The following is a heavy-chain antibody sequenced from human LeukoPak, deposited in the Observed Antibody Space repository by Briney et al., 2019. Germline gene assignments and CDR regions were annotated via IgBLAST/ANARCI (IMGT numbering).Heavy chain of an antibody. J-gene: IGHJ4*02. Sequence: TGGSLRLSCADSGFTFNIYWMHWVRHAPGKGLVWVSRINTDGTTTSYADSVKGRFTISRDNAKNSLYLQMNSLRAEDTAVYYCARQGGDYYDSSGYDYWGQGTLVTASS. CDR1: GFTFNIYW. D-gene: IGHD3-22*01. CDR3: ARQGGDYYDSSGYDY. V-gene: IGHV3-74*01. CDR2: INTDGTTT.